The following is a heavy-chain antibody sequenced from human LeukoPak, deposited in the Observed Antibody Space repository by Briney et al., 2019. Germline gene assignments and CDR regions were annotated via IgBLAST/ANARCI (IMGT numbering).Heavy chain of an antibody. CDR2: MNPNSGNT. V-gene: IGHV1-8*01. J-gene: IGHJ4*02. CDR1: GYTFTSYD. D-gene: IGHD6-6*01. CDR3: ASGDSSSPGGDY. Sequence: ASVKVSCKASGYTFTSYDINWVRQATGQGLEWMGWMNPNSGNTGYAQKFQGRVTTTRNTSISTAYMELSSLRSEDTAVYYCASGDSSSPGGDYWGQGTLVTVSS.